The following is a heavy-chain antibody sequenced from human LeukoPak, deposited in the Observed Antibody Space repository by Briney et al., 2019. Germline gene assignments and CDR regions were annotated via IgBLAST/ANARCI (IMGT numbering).Heavy chain of an antibody. Sequence: GGALRLSFAAPGFTFSSFEMNWGRQAPGEGVEWVSYISSSGSTIYYADSVKGRFTISRDNAKNSLYLQMNSLRAEDTAVYYCAELGITMIGGVWGKGTTVTISS. J-gene: IGHJ6*04. V-gene: IGHV3-48*03. CDR2: ISSSGSTI. CDR3: AELGITMIGGV. D-gene: IGHD3-10*02. CDR1: GFTFSSFE.